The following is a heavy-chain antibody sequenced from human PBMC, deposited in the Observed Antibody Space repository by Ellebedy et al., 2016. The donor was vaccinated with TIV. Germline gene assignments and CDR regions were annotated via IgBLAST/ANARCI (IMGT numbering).Heavy chain of an antibody. Sequence: GESLKISXVVSGFNFSNYAMSWVRQAPGKGPEWVSSVSISGTTYFADSVKGRFTISRDSSKNMLYLEMIGLRADDTALYYCAKGGNGWFWYFDLWGRGTLVSVSS. CDR2: VSISGTT. CDR3: AKGGNGWFWYFDL. V-gene: IGHV3-23*01. D-gene: IGHD6-19*01. CDR1: GFNFSNYA. J-gene: IGHJ2*01.